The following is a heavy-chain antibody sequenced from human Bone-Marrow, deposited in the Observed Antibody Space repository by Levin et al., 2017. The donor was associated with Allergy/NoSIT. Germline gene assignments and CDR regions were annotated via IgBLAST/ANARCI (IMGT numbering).Heavy chain of an antibody. CDR2: IIPIFGTA. Sequence: SVKVSCKASGGTFSSYAISWVRQAPGQGLEWMGGIIPIFGTANYAQKFQGRVTITADKSTSTAYMELSSLRSEDTDVYYGARSIFGDPGDYGMDVWGQGTTVTVSS. CDR1: GGTFSSYA. D-gene: IGHD3-10*02. J-gene: IGHJ6*02. CDR3: ARSIFGDPGDYGMDV. V-gene: IGHV1-69*06.